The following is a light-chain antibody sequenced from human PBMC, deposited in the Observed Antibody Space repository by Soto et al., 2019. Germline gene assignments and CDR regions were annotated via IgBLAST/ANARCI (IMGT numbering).Light chain of an antibody. CDR2: EVI. CDR1: SSDVGGYNY. CDR3: SSYAGSNNYVI. J-gene: IGLJ2*01. V-gene: IGLV2-8*01. Sequence: QSALTQPTSASGSPGQSVTISCTGTSSDVGGYNYVSWYQQHPGKAPKLMIYEVIKRPSGVPDRFSGSKSGNTASLTVSGLQAEDEADHYCSSYAGSNNYVIFGGGTKLTVL.